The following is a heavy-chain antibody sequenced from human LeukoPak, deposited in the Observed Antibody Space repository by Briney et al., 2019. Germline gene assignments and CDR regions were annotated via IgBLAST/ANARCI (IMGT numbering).Heavy chain of an antibody. D-gene: IGHD3-16*01. V-gene: IGHV1-2*02. CDR3: ATAARRGEIEY. CDR2: INTYNGDT. J-gene: IGHJ4*02. CDR1: GYTFTDYY. Sequence: ASVKVSCKASGYTFTDYYMHWVRQAPGQGLEWMGWINTYNGDTNYAQKLQGRVSMTKDRSTSTAYMDLRSLRSDDTAVYYCATAARRGEIEYWGQGTLVTVSS.